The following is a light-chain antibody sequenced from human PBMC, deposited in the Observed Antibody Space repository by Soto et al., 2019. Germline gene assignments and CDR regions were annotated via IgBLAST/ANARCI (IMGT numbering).Light chain of an antibody. V-gene: IGLV2-14*01. CDR1: SSDVGAYNY. J-gene: IGLJ1*01. Sequence: QSDLTQAASVSGSHGQSITISCNGTSSDVGAYNYVSWYQQHPGKAPKLMIHDVNNRPSGVSNRFSVSKSGNTASLTISGLQADDQADYYCSSYTSSSTPYVFGTGTKVTVL. CDR2: DVN. CDR3: SSYTSSSTPYV.